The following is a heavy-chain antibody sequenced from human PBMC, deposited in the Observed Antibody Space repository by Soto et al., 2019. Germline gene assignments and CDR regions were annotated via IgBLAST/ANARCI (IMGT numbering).Heavy chain of an antibody. Sequence: VPVVESGGGLVQPGGSLRLSCEVSGFDFSGFWMNWVRQAPGKGLEWVANINHGGSEKNFVDSVKGRFTISRDNAKNSLYLQMNSLRAEATAVYYCARGGRDLDYWGQGTLVTVSS. J-gene: IGHJ4*02. CDR2: INHGGSEK. V-gene: IGHV3-7*04. D-gene: IGHD2-21*02. CDR3: ARGGRDLDY. CDR1: GFDFSGFW.